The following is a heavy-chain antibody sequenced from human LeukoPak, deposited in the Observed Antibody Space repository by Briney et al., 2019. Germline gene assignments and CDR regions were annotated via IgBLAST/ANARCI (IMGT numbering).Heavy chain of an antibody. Sequence: GASVKVSCKASGGTFSSYAISWVRQAPGQGLEWMGRIIPILGIANYAQKFQGRVTITADKSTSTAYMELSSLRSEDTAVYYCARELRRDFWSGYYSDYWGQGTLVTVSS. J-gene: IGHJ4*02. V-gene: IGHV1-69*04. CDR3: ARELRRDFWSGYYSDY. D-gene: IGHD3-3*01. CDR2: IIPILGIA. CDR1: GGTFSSYA.